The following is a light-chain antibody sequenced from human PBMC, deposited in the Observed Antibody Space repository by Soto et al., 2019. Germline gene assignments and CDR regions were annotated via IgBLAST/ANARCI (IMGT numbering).Light chain of an antibody. Sequence: QSALTQPPSASGSPGQSVTISCTGTSSDVGAYNYVSWYQQHPGKGPKLMIYEVSKRPSGVPDRFSGSKSGNTASLTVSGLQAEDETDYYCSSYAGSKTYVFGTGTKLTVL. CDR3: SSYAGSKTYV. CDR2: EVS. CDR1: SSDVGAYNY. J-gene: IGLJ1*01. V-gene: IGLV2-8*01.